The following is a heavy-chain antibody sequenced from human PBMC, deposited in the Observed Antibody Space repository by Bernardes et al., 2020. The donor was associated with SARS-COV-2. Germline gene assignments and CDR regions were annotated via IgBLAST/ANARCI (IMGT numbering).Heavy chain of an antibody. J-gene: IGHJ6*02. CDR2: MSYDGSNK. Sequence: GGSLRLSCVASGFTFRSYAMHWVRRAPGKGLEWMTVMSYDGSNKYYADSVKGRFTISRDNSRNTLFLEMNSLRPEDTAVYYCARDRIVVVDPKDYYYAMDVWGQGTAVTVSS. CDR3: ARDRIVVVDPKDYYYAMDV. V-gene: IGHV3-30*04. D-gene: IGHD2-15*01. CDR1: GFTFRSYA.